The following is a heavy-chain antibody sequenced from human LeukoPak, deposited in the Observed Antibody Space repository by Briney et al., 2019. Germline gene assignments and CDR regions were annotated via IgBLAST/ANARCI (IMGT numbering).Heavy chain of an antibody. V-gene: IGHV4-59*01. CDR1: GASISSYS. CDR2: VYDSGNT. Sequence: PSETLSLTCTVSGASISSYSWSWIRQPPGKGLEWIAYVYDSGNTNYSPSLKSRVTISVNTSQNQISLKVRSVTAADTAVYYCARGGVLDDVLTGYDPFDNWGQGTLVTVSS. J-gene: IGHJ4*02. D-gene: IGHD3-9*01. CDR3: ARGGVLDDVLTGYDPFDN.